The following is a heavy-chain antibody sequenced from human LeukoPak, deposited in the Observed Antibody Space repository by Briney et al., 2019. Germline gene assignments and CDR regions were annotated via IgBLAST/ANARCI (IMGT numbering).Heavy chain of an antibody. CDR3: VRDVTGWPNWFDS. CDR1: GFTFSDYY. V-gene: IGHV3-11*01. Sequence: GGPLRLSCAASGFTFSDYYVSWIRQAPGKGREWVSYISSSSSTLSYADSVKGRFTISRDNAKNSLFLQMNSLRAEDTAVYYCVRDVTGWPNWFDSWGQGTLVTVSS. CDR2: ISSSSSTL. J-gene: IGHJ5*01. D-gene: IGHD2-21*02.